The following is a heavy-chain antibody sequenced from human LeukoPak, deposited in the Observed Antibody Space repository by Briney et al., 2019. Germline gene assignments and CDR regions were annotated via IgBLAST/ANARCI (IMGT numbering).Heavy chain of an antibody. CDR2: INPAGTEK. D-gene: IGHD6-19*01. Sequence: PGGSLRLSCVPSGFTFSQYWMIWVRQAPGKGLEWVATINPAGTEKRYVDSVKGRFTISRDNGKNSLYLQMNSLRAEDTAVYYCARVSSSGWYWGMNIDYWGQGTLVTVSS. V-gene: IGHV3-7*01. J-gene: IGHJ4*02. CDR3: ARVSSSGWYWGMNIDY. CDR1: GFTFSQYW.